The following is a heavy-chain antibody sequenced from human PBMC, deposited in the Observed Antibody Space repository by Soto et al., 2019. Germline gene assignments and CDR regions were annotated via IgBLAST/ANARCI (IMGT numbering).Heavy chain of an antibody. CDR1: GFTLSSYD. CDR3: ARGRDYDIEYYMCV. V-gene: IGHV3-13*01. J-gene: IGHJ6*03. CDR2: IGTAGDT. D-gene: IGHD3-9*01. Sequence: PGGSLRLSCAASGFTLSSYDMHWVRQATGKGLEWVSAIGTAGDTYYPGSVKGRFTISRENAKNSLYLQMNSLRAGDTAVYYCARGRDYDIEYYMCVWGKETTITVSS.